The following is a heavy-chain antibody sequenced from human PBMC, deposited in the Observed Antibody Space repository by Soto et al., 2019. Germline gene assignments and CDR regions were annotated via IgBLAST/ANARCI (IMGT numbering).Heavy chain of an antibody. D-gene: IGHD6-13*01. CDR2: ISAYNGNT. V-gene: IGHV1-18*01. J-gene: IGHJ4*02. Sequence: ASVKVSCKASGYTFTSYCISWVRQAPGQGLEWMGWISAYNGNTNYAQKLQGRVTMTTDTSTSTAYMELRSLRSDDTAVYYCATSPEYSSSWYFDYWGQGTLVTVSS. CDR1: GYTFTSYC. CDR3: ATSPEYSSSWYFDY.